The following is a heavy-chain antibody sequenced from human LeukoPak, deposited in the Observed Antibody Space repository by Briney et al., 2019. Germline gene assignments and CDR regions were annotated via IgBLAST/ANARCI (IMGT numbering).Heavy chain of an antibody. D-gene: IGHD4-17*01. Sequence: ASVKVSCKASGYTFTGYYMHWVRQAPGQGLEWMGWINPNSGGTNYAQKFQGRVTMTRDTSISTAYMELSRLRPDDTAVYYCARELSVTTTPKTYYYYGMDVWGQGTTVTVSS. J-gene: IGHJ6*02. CDR3: ARELSVTTTPKTYYYYGMDV. V-gene: IGHV1-2*02. CDR1: GYTFTGYY. CDR2: INPNSGGT.